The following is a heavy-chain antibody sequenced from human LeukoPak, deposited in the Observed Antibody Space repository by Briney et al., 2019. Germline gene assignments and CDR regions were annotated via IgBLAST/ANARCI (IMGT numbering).Heavy chain of an antibody. CDR2: MNPNSGNT. CDR3: ARDRASYYDFGPTTFDY. CDR1: GYTFTSYD. V-gene: IGHV1-8*03. J-gene: IGHJ4*02. Sequence: WASVKVSCKASGYTFTSYDINWVRQATGQGLEWMGWMNPNSGNTGYAQKFQGRVTITADESTSTAYMELSSLRSEDTAVYYCARDRASYYDFGPTTFDYWGQGTLVTVSS. D-gene: IGHD3-3*01.